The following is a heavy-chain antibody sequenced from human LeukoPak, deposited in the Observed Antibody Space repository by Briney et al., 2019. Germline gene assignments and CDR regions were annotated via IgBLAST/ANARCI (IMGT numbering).Heavy chain of an antibody. CDR2: ISGYNGYT. CDR3: ARDGARYSSGYYPNWFDP. CDR1: GYAFTSYG. Sequence: ASVNVSCMASGYAFTSYGISWVRQAPGQGLEWMGWISGYNGYTHYAHNLQGRVTMTTDTSTSTAYMELRSLRSDDTAVYYCARDGARYSSGYYPNWFDPWGQGTLVTVSS. D-gene: IGHD3-22*01. V-gene: IGHV1-18*01. J-gene: IGHJ5*02.